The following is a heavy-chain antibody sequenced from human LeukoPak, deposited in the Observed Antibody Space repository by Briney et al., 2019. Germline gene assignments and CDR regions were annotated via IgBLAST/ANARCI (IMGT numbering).Heavy chain of an antibody. D-gene: IGHD3-9*01. V-gene: IGHV3-23*01. CDR3: AKADYDILTGYYDYYYMDV. J-gene: IGHJ6*03. CDR2: ISGSGGST. CDR1: GFTFSSYG. Sequence: GGSLRLSCAASGFTFSSYGMSWVRQAPGKGLEWVSAISGSGGSTNYADSVKGRFTISRDNSKNTLYLQMNSLRAEDTAVYYCAKADYDILTGYYDYYYMDVWGKGTTVTISS.